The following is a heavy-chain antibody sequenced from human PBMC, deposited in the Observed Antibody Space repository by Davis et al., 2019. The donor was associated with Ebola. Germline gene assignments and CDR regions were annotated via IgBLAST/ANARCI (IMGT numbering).Heavy chain of an antibody. CDR1: GFTFSSYW. CDR3: AREFLGGDRIFDY. J-gene: IGHJ4*02. D-gene: IGHD2-21*01. CDR2: INVDGDTK. V-gene: IGHV3-7*01. Sequence: PGGSLRLSCAASGFTFSSYWMSWVRQAPGKGPEWVAIINVDGDTKYYVDSVKGRFTISRDNSKNTLYLQMNSLRAEDTAVYYCAREFLGGDRIFDYWGQGTLVTVSS.